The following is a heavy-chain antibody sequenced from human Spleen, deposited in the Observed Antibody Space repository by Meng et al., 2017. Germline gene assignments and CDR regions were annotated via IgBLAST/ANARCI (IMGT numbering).Heavy chain of an antibody. V-gene: IGHV1-18*01. CDR1: GYTFTNYG. CDR2: ISGYNGNT. D-gene: IGHD6-13*01. J-gene: IGHJ4*02. Sequence: ASVKVSCKASGYTFTNYGISWVRQAPGQGLEWMGWISGYNGNTNYAQRFQDRVTMTTDTSTSTAYMELRSLRSDDTALYYCARDEDISAAGKLFGDYWGQGTLVTVSS. CDR3: ARDEDISAAGKLFGDY.